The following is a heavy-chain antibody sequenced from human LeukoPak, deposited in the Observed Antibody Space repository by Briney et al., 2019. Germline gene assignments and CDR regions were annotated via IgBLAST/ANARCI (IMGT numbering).Heavy chain of an antibody. CDR3: AKMSVWAHYYFDY. CDR2: ISGSGSNT. CDR1: GFTFTNYA. Sequence: GGSLRLSCEASGFTFTNYAMSWVRQPPGKGLEWVSVISGSGSNTYYADSVKGRFTISRDNSKNTLYLQMNSLRAADTAVYYCAKMSVWAHYYFDYWGQGTLITVSS. D-gene: IGHD3-16*01. J-gene: IGHJ4*02. V-gene: IGHV3-23*01.